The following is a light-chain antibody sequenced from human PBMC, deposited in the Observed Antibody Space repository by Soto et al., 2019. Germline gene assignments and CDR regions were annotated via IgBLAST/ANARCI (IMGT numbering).Light chain of an antibody. Sequence: SVLTQPPSVSGAAGQGVTISCTGSSSNIGAGYDVHWYQQLPGTAPKLLIYGNSNRPSGVPDRFSGSKSGTSASLAITGLQAEDEADYYCQSYDSSLSGSRVFGTGTKVTVL. V-gene: IGLV1-40*01. CDR1: SSNIGAGYD. CDR3: QSYDSSLSGSRV. CDR2: GNS. J-gene: IGLJ1*01.